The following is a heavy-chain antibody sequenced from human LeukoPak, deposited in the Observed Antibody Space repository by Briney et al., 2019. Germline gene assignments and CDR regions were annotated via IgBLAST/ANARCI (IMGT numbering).Heavy chain of an antibody. J-gene: IGHJ4*02. CDR1: GGSISSSSYY. CDR3: ARVLRGTFDY. V-gene: IGHV4-39*07. Sequence: SETLSLTCAVSGGSISSSSYYWGWIRQPPGKGLEWIGSIYYSGSTYYNPSLKSRVTISVDTSKNQFSLKLSSVTAADTAVYYCARVLRGTFDYWGQGTLVTVSS. CDR2: IYYSGST. D-gene: IGHD1-1*01.